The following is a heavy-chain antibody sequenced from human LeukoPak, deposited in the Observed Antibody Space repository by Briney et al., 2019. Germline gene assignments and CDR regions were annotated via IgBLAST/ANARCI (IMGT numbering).Heavy chain of an antibody. J-gene: IGHJ3*02. D-gene: IGHD2-8*01. CDR2: IYYSGST. V-gene: IGHV4-59*08. CDR1: GGSMSSYY. CDR3: ARPYAGIGDAFDI. Sequence: PSETLSLTCTVSGGSMSSYYWSWIRQPPGKGLEWIGYIYYSGSTYYNPSLKSRVTISVDTSKNQFSLKLSSVTAADTAVYYCARPYAGIGDAFDIWGQGTMVTVSS.